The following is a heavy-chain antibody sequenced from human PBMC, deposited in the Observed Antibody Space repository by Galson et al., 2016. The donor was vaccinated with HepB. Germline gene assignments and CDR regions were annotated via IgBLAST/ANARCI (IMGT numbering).Heavy chain of an antibody. D-gene: IGHD3-3*01. J-gene: IGHJ6*02. V-gene: IGHV3-53*01. CDR2: MYSGGSP. CDR1: GFTVSSNY. Sequence: SLRLSCAASGFTVSSNYTSWVRQAPGKGLEWVSIMYSGGSPFYADSVKGRFTISRDTSRNTLYLQMNSLRAEDTAVYYCTRDRGFWSGYSGASYRYGMDVWGQGTTVTVSS. CDR3: TRDRGFWSGYSGASYRYGMDV.